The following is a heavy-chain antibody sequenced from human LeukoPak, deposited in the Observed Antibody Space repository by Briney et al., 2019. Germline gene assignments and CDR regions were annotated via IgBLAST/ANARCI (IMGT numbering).Heavy chain of an antibody. V-gene: IGHV4-39*07. CDR1: GVSISSGSNY. D-gene: IGHD2-15*01. Sequence: SETLSLTCSVSGVSISSGSNYWGWIRQPPGKTLEWIGSIYSSGSTYYTPSLKSRVTISVDTSKNQFSLKLSSVTAADTAVYYCARDLWYCSGGSCLPAWGQGTLVTVSS. J-gene: IGHJ1*01. CDR3: ARDLWYCSGGSCLPA. CDR2: IYSSGST.